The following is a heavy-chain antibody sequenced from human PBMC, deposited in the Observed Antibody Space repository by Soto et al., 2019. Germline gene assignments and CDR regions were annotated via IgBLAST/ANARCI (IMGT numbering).Heavy chain of an antibody. D-gene: IGHD3-22*01. J-gene: IGHJ4*02. V-gene: IGHV3-23*01. CDR1: GFTFSSYA. CDR2: ISGSGGST. CDR3: SKEALEDYYDSSGYYPSFDY. Sequence: GGSLRLSCAASGFTFSSYAMSWVRQAPGKGLEWVSAISGSGGSTYYADYVKGRFTISRDNSKNTLYLQMNSLRAEDTAVYYCSKEALEDYYDSSGYYPSFDYWGQGTLVTVSS.